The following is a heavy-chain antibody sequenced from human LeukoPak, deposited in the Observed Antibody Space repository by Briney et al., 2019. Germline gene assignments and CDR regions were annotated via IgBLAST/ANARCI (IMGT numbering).Heavy chain of an antibody. D-gene: IGHD3-22*01. CDR3: ARGAPYYYDGSGLYSFDY. CDR1: GFTFTTYN. Sequence: GGSLRLSCAASGFTFTTYNMNWVRQAPGKGLEWISYYADSVKGRFTISRDNGKNSLFLQMNSLRAEDTAVYYCARGAPYYYDGSGLYSFDYWGQGTLVTVSS. V-gene: IGHV3-48*01. J-gene: IGHJ4*02.